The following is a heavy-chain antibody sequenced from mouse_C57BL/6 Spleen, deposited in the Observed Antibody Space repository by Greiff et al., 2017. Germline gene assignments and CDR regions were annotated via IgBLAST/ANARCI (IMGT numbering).Heavy chain of an antibody. CDR1: GFTFPDYY. J-gene: IGHJ2*01. CDR2: IRNKDNGYTT. D-gene: IGHD1-1*01. Sequence: EVMLVESGGGLVQPGGSLSLSCAASGFTFPDYYMSWVRQPPGKALEWLGFIRNKDNGYTTEYSAAVKGRFTISRDNSQSILYLQMNALRAEDSATYYCARCGYGGGDWGQGTTLTVSS. V-gene: IGHV7-3*01. CDR3: ARCGYGGGD.